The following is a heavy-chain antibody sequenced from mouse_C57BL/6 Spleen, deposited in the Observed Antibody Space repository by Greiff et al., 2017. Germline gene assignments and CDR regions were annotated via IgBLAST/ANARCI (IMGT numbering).Heavy chain of an antibody. CDR3: ARCDYDGYYAMDY. V-gene: IGHV1-53*01. CDR2: INPSNGGT. CDR1: GYTFTSYW. D-gene: IGHD2-4*01. Sequence: QVHVKQPGTELVKPGASVKLSCKASGYTFTSYWMHWVKQRPGQGLEWIGNINPSNGGTNYNEKFKSKATLTVDKSSSTAYMQLSSLTSEDSAVYYCARCDYDGYYAMDYWGQGTSVTVSS. J-gene: IGHJ4*01.